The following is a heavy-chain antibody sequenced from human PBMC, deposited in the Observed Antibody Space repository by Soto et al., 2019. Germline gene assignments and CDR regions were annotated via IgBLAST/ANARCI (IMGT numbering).Heavy chain of an antibody. CDR1: GRSFSGYY. CDR2: INHSGST. Sequence: SETLSLTCAVYGRSFSGYYWSWIRQPPGKGLEWIGEINHSGSTNYNPSLKSRVTISVDTSKNQFSLKLSSVTAADTAVYYCARSDYDILTGYSRSRNWFDPWGQGTLVTVS. J-gene: IGHJ5*02. CDR3: ARSDYDILTGYSRSRNWFDP. V-gene: IGHV4-34*01. D-gene: IGHD3-9*01.